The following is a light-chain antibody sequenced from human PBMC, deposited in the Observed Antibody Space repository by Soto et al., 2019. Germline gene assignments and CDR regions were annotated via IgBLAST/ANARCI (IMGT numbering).Light chain of an antibody. V-gene: IGKV1-5*03. CDR2: KAS. CDR1: QSISVW. J-gene: IGKJ1*01. Sequence: DIQMTQSPSTLSASVGDRVTITCRASQSISVWLAWYQQKAGKAPNLLIYKASRLESGVPSRFSGSGSETEFTLTISGLQPGDSAIYYCQQYNSYSPTFGQGTKVDI. CDR3: QQYNSYSPT.